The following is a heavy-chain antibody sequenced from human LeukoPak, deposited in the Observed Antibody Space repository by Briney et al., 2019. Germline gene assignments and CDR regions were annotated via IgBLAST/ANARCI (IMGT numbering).Heavy chain of an antibody. CDR3: ATALYYDFWSGYYPSDAFDI. J-gene: IGHJ3*02. V-gene: IGHV1-2*02. CDR2: INPNSGGT. Sequence: ASVKVSCKASGYTFTTYYIHWVRQAPGQGLEWMGWINPNSGGTNYAQKLQGRVTMTTDTSTSTAYMELRSLRSDDTAVYYCATALYYDFWSGYYPSDAFDIWGQGTMVTVSS. CDR1: GYTFTTYY. D-gene: IGHD3-3*01.